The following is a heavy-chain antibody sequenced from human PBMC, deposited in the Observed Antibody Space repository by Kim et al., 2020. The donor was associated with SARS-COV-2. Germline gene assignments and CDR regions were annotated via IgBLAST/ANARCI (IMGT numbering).Heavy chain of an antibody. CDR3: ARDCGAYCGGDWWAFDI. CDR2: ISSSGSTI. CDR1: GFTFSSYE. Sequence: GGSLRLSCAASGFTFSSYEMNWVRQAPGKGLEWVSYISSSGSTIYYADSVKGRFTISRDNAKNSLYLQMNSLRAEDTAVYYCARDCGAYCGGDWWAFDIWGQGTMVTVSS. J-gene: IGHJ3*02. V-gene: IGHV3-48*03. D-gene: IGHD2-21*02.